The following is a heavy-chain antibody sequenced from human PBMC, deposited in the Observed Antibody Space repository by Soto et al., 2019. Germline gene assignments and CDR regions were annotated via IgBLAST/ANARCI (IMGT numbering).Heavy chain of an antibody. CDR3: ARDGTVTDYYYYGMDV. V-gene: IGHV3-30-3*01. J-gene: IGHJ6*02. CDR1: GFTFSSYA. CDR2: ISYDGSNK. D-gene: IGHD4-17*01. Sequence: GSLRLSCAASGFTFSSYAMHWVRQAPGKGLEWVAVISYDGSNKYYADSVKGRFTISRDNSKNTLYLQMNSLRAEDTAVYYCARDGTVTDYYYYGMDVWGQGTTVTVSS.